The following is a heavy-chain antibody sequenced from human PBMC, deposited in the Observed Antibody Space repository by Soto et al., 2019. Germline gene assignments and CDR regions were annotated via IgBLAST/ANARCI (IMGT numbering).Heavy chain of an antibody. V-gene: IGHV1-69*13. CDR3: ASVGVGASDY. CDR2: IIPIFGTA. CDR1: GGTFSSYA. D-gene: IGHD1-26*01. Sequence: GFSVKVSCKASGGTFSSYAISWVRQAPGQGLEWMGGIIPIFGTANYAQKFQGRFTSTADESTSTAYMELSSLRSEDTAVYYCASVGVGASDYWDQGPLVTVSS. J-gene: IGHJ4*02.